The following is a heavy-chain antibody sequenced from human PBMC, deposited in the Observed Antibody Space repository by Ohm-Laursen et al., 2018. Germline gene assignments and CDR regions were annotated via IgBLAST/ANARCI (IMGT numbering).Heavy chain of an antibody. CDR2: INPNSGDT. J-gene: IGHJ3*02. CDR3: ARVRRFRGIVGATRAVDAFDI. D-gene: IGHD1-26*01. V-gene: IGHV1-2*02. CDR1: GYTFTGYY. Sequence: GASVKVSCKASGYTFTGYYMHWVRQAPGQGLEWMGWINPNSGDTNYIQKFQGRVTMTRDTSISTAYMELSRLRSDDTAVYYCARVRRFRGIVGATRAVDAFDIWGQGTMVTVSS.